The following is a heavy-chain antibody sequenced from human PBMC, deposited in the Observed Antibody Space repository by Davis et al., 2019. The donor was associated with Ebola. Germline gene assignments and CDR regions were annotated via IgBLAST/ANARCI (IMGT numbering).Heavy chain of an antibody. CDR2: IYTSGST. D-gene: IGHD6-13*01. Sequence: SQTLSLTCAVYGGSFSGYYWSWIRQPAGKGLEWIGRIYTSGSTNYNPSLKSRVTISVDTSKNQFSLKLSSVTAADTAVYYCARAPGQQLYLVYYYYGMDVWGQGTTVTVSS. CDR1: GGSFSGYY. V-gene: IGHV4-59*10. J-gene: IGHJ6*02. CDR3: ARAPGQQLYLVYYYYGMDV.